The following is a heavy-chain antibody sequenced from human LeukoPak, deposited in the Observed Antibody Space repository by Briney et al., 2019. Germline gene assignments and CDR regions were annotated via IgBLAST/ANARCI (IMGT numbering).Heavy chain of an antibody. Sequence: PSETLSLTCTVSGGSISSGSYYWSWIRQPAGKGLEWIGRIYTSGSTNYIPSLKSRVTISVDTSKNQFSLKLSFVTAADTAVYYCASSLVAAAESFDYWGQGTLVTVSS. V-gene: IGHV4-61*02. CDR2: IYTSGST. CDR1: GGSISSGSYY. D-gene: IGHD6-13*01. J-gene: IGHJ4*02. CDR3: ASSLVAAAESFDY.